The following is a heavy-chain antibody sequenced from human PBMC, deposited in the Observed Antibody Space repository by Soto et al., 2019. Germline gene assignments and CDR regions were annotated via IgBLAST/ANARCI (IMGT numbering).Heavy chain of an antibody. CDR2: ISAYNGNT. V-gene: IGHV1-18*01. J-gene: IGHJ3*02. D-gene: IGHD3-3*01. CDR3: ARDRATYYDFWSGYSNDAFDI. CDR1: GYTFTSYG. Sequence: ASVKVSCKASGYTFTSYGISWVRQAPGQGLEWMGWISAYNGNTNYAQKIQGRVTMTTDTSTSTAYMEMRSLRSDDTAVYYCARDRATYYDFWSGYSNDAFDIWGQGTMVTVSS.